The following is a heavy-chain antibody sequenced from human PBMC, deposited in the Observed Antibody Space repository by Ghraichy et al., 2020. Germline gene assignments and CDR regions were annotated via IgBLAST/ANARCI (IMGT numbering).Heavy chain of an antibody. CDR1: GFTFSSYW. CDR2: IKKVGSEK. Sequence: GGSLRLSCAASGFTFSSYWMSWVRQAPGKGLEWVANIKKVGSEKYYVDSVKGRFTISRDNAKNSLYLQMNTLGAEDTAVYYCARAGDYLEYWGQGTLVTVSS. D-gene: IGHD4-17*01. CDR3: ARAGDYLEY. V-gene: IGHV3-7*03. J-gene: IGHJ4*02.